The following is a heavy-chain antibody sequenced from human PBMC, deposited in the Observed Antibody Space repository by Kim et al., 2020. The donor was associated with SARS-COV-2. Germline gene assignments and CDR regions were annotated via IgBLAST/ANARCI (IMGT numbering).Heavy chain of an antibody. V-gene: IGHV3-15*01. Sequence: KGRFTISRDDSKNTLYLQMNSLKTEDTAVYYCTTDRGSGSYRYYYYYGMDVWGQGTTVTVSS. J-gene: IGHJ6*02. CDR3: TTDRGSGSYRYYYYYGMDV. D-gene: IGHD3-10*01.